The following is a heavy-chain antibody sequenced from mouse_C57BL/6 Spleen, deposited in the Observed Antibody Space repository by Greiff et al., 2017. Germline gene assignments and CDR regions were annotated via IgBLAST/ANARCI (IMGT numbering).Heavy chain of an antibody. CDR1: GYTFTSYW. V-gene: IGHV1-53*01. J-gene: IGHJ4*01. CDR3: ARTIYYGNRYYYAMDY. D-gene: IGHD2-1*01. CDR2: INPSNGGT. Sequence: QVQLQQPGTELVKPGASVKLSCKASGYTFTSYWMHWVKQRPGQGLEWIGNINPSNGGTNYNEKFKSKATLTVDKSSSTAYMQLSSLTSEDSAVYYCARTIYYGNRYYYAMDYWGQGTSVTVSS.